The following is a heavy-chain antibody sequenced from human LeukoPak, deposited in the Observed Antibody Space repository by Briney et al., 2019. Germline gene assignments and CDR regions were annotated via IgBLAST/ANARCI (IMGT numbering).Heavy chain of an antibody. D-gene: IGHD3-10*01. V-gene: IGHV3-43*02. CDR1: GFTFDDYA. Sequence: GGSLRLSCAASGFTFDDYAMHWVRQAPGKGLEWVSLISGDGGSTYYADSVKGRFTISRDNSKSSLYLQMNSLRTEDTALYYCAKDRITMVRGVIIRADYWGQGTLVTVSS. J-gene: IGHJ4*02. CDR2: ISGDGGST. CDR3: AKDRITMVRGVIIRADY.